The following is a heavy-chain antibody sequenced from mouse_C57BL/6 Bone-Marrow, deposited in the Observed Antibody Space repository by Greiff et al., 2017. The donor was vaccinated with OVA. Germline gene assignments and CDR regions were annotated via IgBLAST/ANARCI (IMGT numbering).Heavy chain of an antibody. V-gene: IGHV1-39*01. CDR1: GYSFTDYY. J-gene: IGHJ3*01. CDR3: AKKGVYDYDEFAY. D-gene: IGHD2-4*01. Sequence: EVKLQQSGPELVKPGASVKISCKASGYSFTDYYMNWVKQSTGQGLEWIGVINPNNGTTSYNEKFKGKATLTVDPSSRTAYMQLNSLTSEDSAVYDCAKKGVYDYDEFAYWGQGTLVTVSA. CDR2: INPNNGTT.